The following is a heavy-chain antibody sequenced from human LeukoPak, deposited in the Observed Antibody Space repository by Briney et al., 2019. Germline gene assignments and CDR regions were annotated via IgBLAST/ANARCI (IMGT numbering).Heavy chain of an antibody. CDR3: ARVYSSGWPQAYVWFDP. J-gene: IGHJ5*02. CDR1: GYTFTSYG. CDR2: ISAYNGNT. D-gene: IGHD6-19*01. V-gene: IGHV1-18*01. Sequence: GASVKVSCKASGYTFTSYGISWVRQAPGQGLEWMGWISAYNGNTNYAQKLQGRVTMTTDTSTSTAYMELRSLRSDDTAVYYCARVYSSGWPQAYVWFDPWGQGTLVPVSS.